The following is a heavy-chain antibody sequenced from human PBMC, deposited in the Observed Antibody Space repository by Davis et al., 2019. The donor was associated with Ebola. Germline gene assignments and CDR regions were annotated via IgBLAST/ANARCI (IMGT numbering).Heavy chain of an antibody. V-gene: IGHV3-11*01. Sequence: GESLKISCAASGFTFSDYYMSWVRQAPGKGLEWISCINHSGDSIFYADFVKGRFTMSRDNAKNFLYLQLSSLRVDDTAMYYCARNSAPPDYWGQGALVTVSS. CDR3: ARNSAPPDY. J-gene: IGHJ4*02. CDR1: GFTFSDYY. CDR2: INHSGDSI. D-gene: IGHD6-6*01.